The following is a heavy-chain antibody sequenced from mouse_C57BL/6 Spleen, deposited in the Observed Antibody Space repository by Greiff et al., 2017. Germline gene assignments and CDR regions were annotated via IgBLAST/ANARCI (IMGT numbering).Heavy chain of an antibody. D-gene: IGHD2-4*01. V-gene: IGHV1-18*01. CDR3: ARGSLIYYDYSEFAY. J-gene: IGHJ3*01. CDR2: INPNNGGT. CDR1: GYTFTDYN. Sequence: VQLQQSGPELVKPGASVKIPCKASGYTFTDYNMDWVKQSHGKSLEWIGDINPNNGGTIYNQKFKGKATLTVDKSSSTAYMELRSLTSEDTAVYYCARGSLIYYDYSEFAYWGQGTLVTVSA.